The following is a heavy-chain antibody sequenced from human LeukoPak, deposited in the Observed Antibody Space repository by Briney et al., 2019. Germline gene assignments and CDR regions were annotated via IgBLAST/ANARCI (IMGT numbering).Heavy chain of an antibody. CDR1: GGSISSYY. CDR2: IYTSGST. CDR3: ARGGDYYDSSGYYYVYFDY. J-gene: IGHJ4*02. D-gene: IGHD3-22*01. V-gene: IGHV4-4*07. Sequence: SETLSLTXTVSGGSISSYYWSWIRQPAGKGVEWIGRIYTSGSTNYNPSLKSRVTMSVDTSKNQFSLKLSSVTAADTAVYYCARGGDYYDSSGYYYVYFDYWGQGTLVTVSS.